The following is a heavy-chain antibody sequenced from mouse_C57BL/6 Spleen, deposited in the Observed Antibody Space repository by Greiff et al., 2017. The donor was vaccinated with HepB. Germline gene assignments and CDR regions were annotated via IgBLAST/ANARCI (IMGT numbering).Heavy chain of an antibody. CDR3: ARGVLRSYMDY. V-gene: IGHV5-4*03. J-gene: IGHJ4*01. Sequence: EVKVVESGGGLVKPGGSLKLSCAASGFTFSSYAMSWVRQTPEKRLEWVATISDGGSYTYYPDNVKGRFTISRDNAKNNLYLQMSHLKSEDTAMYYCARGVLRSYMDYWGQGTSVTVSS. CDR1: GFTFSSYA. CDR2: ISDGGSYT. D-gene: IGHD1-1*01.